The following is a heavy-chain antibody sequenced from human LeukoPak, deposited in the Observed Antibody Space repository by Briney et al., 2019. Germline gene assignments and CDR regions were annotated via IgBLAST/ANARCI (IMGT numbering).Heavy chain of an antibody. Sequence: KPSETLSLTCTVSGGSVSSYYWSWIRRPPGRGLEWIAYLSHSGSSDSNPSLTSRVTTLVDTSKNQFSLKLTSVTAADTAVYYCARARYANAWYAFDIWGHGTMVTVSS. V-gene: IGHV4-59*02. CDR1: GGSVSSYY. CDR2: LSHSGSS. D-gene: IGHD2-2*01. J-gene: IGHJ3*02. CDR3: ARARYANAWYAFDI.